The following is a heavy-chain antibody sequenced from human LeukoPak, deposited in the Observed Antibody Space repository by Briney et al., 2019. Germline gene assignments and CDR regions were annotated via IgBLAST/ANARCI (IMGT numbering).Heavy chain of an antibody. D-gene: IGHD2-15*01. V-gene: IGHV3-23*01. J-gene: IGHJ4*02. CDR1: GFTLSTYA. CDR3: VEDVVVIVAAKPGI. CDR2: IGGSGDTT. Sequence: QSGESLRLSCAASGFTLSTYAMSWVRQAPGKGLEWVSSIGGSGDTTYYADAVKGRFTISRDNSKNTLYLQMNSLRVDDTAVYYCVEDVVVIVAAKPGIWGQGTLVTVSS.